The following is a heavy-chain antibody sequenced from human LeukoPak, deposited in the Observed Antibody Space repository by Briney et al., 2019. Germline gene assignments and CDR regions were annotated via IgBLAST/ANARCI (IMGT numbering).Heavy chain of an antibody. V-gene: IGHV4-59*08. D-gene: IGHD6-13*01. CDR1: GGSISRFY. Sequence: SETLSLTCTVSGGSISRFYWNWIRQPPGKGLEWIGYIYYSGSTNYNPSLKSRVTISVDTSKNQFSLRLSSVTAADTAVYYCARHNSSWYYFDYWGQGTLVTVSS. CDR3: ARHNSSWYYFDY. CDR2: IYYSGST. J-gene: IGHJ4*02.